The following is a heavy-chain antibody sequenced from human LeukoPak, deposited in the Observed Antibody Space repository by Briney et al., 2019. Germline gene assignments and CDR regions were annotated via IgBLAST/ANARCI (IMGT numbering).Heavy chain of an antibody. CDR1: GFTFSSYA. J-gene: IGHJ4*02. CDR3: AKSGGITGTKGSYYFDY. CDR2: ISGSGAIT. D-gene: IGHD1-7*01. V-gene: IGHV3-23*01. Sequence: PGGSLRLSCAASGFTFSSYAMSWVRQAPGKGLEWVSAISGSGAITYYADSVKGRFTIFRDNSKNTLYVQMNSLRAEDTAVYYCAKSGGITGTKGSYYFDYWGQGTLVTVSS.